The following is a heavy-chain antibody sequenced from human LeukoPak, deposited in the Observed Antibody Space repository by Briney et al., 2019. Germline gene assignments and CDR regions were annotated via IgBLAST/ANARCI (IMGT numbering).Heavy chain of an antibody. Sequence: GGSLRLSCAASGFTFSSYAMSWVRQAPGRGLEGVSAFSGSGGSTYYADSVKGRFTISRDNSKNTLYLQMNSLRAEDTAVYYCAKEPSRDGYNSAFDYWGQGTLVTVSS. V-gene: IGHV3-23*01. D-gene: IGHD5-24*01. CDR1: GFTFSSYA. CDR3: AKEPSRDGYNSAFDY. CDR2: FSGSGGST. J-gene: IGHJ4*02.